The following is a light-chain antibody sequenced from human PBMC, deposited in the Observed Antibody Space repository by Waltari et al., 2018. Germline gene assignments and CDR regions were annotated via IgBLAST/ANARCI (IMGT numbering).Light chain of an antibody. CDR3: AAWDDSLSGPV. J-gene: IGLJ3*02. Sequence: QSVLTQPPSASGTPGQRVTIPCSGSSSNIGSNFVYWYQQLPGTAPKLLYSRNNQRPTGVPGRFSGSKSGTSASLAISGRRSEDEADYYCAAWDDSLSGPVVGGGTKLTVL. CDR1: SSNIGSNF. CDR2: RNN. V-gene: IGLV1-47*01.